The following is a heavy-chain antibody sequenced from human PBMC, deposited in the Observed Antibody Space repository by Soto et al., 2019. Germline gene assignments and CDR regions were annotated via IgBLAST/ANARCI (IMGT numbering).Heavy chain of an antibody. CDR1: GFTFSSYG. CDR2: ISYDGSNK. Sequence: GGSLRLSCAASGFTFSSYGMHWVRQAPGKGLEWVAVISYDGSNKYYADSVKGRFTISRDNSKNTLYLQMNSLRAEDTAVYYCAKGYSYGYSDAFDIWGQGTMVTVSS. D-gene: IGHD5-18*01. CDR3: AKGYSYGYSDAFDI. V-gene: IGHV3-30*18. J-gene: IGHJ3*02.